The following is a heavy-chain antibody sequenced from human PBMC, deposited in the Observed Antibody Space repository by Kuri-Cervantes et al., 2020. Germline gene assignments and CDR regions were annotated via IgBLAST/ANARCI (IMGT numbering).Heavy chain of an antibody. D-gene: IGHD2-21*01. CDR3: VRRGEHNWFDS. V-gene: IGHV3-23*01. CDR1: GFTFTTYD. J-gene: IGHJ5*01. Sequence: GGSLRLSCACSGFTFTTYDMSWIRQAPGKGLGWVSSVTTSGTTANYADSVRGRFTISRDNSKNTLYLQMNILRVEDTAVYYCVRRGEHNWFDSWGQGALVTVSS. CDR2: VTTSGTTA.